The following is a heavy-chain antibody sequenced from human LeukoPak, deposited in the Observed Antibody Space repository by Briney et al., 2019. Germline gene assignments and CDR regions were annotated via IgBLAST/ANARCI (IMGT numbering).Heavy chain of an antibody. CDR3: ARVDSGHDYGPS. V-gene: IGHV1-2*06. Sequence: GASVKVSCKASGYTFTAYYMHWVRQVPGQGLEWMGRINPNSGDTDYAQKFQGRVIMTRDTSISTAYMEVSRLRSDDTAVYYCARVDSGHDYGPSWGQGTTVTVSP. CDR1: GYTFTAYY. J-gene: IGHJ3*01. CDR2: INPNSGDT. D-gene: IGHD5-12*01.